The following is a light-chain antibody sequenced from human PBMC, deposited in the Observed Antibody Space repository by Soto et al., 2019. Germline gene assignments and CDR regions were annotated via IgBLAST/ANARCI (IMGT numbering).Light chain of an antibody. V-gene: IGKV1-5*01. Sequence: DIQMTQSPSTLSASVGDRVTITCRASQSISSWLAWYQQKPGKAPKLLIYDASSLESGVPSRFSGSGSGTDFTLTISSLQPDDFATYYCQQYNSYRTFGQGAKVEI. CDR2: DAS. CDR1: QSISSW. CDR3: QQYNSYRT. J-gene: IGKJ1*01.